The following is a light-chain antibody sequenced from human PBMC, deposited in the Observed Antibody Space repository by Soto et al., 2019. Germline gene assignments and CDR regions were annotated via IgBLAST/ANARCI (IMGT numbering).Light chain of an antibody. CDR1: QSISSY. CDR3: QQSYTTPRT. Sequence: DIQMTQSPSSLSASVGDGATITCRASQSISSYLNWYQQKPGKAPKLLIYAASSLQSGVPSRFSGSGSGTDFTLTISSLQPEDFATYYCQQSYTTPRTFGQGTRVEIK. V-gene: IGKV1-39*01. CDR2: AAS. J-gene: IGKJ1*01.